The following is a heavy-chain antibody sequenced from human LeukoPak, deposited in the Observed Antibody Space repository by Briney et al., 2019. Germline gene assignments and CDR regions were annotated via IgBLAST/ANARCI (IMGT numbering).Heavy chain of an antibody. CDR1: GYTFTSYY. Sequence: GASVKVSCKASGYTFTSYYMHWVRQAPGQGLEWMGWMNPNSGNTGYAQKFQGRVTMTRNTSISTAYMELSSLRSEDTAVYYCARGTYYYDSSGYYMFDYWGQGTLVTVSS. CDR3: ARGTYYYDSSGYYMFDY. V-gene: IGHV1-8*02. D-gene: IGHD3-22*01. CDR2: MNPNSGNT. J-gene: IGHJ4*02.